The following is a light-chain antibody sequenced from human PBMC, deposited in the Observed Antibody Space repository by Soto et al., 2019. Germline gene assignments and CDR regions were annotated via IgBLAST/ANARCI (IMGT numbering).Light chain of an antibody. CDR3: QQHANYPIT. CDR2: KAS. CDR1: RNIGSW. V-gene: IGKV1-5*03. J-gene: IGKJ4*01. Sequence: DIQMTQSPSTLSASIGDRVTITCRASRNIGSWLAWYQQKAGKAPNLLIYKASTLETGVPSRFSGSAPGTEFTLTISSLQPDDFATYYCQQHANYPITFGGGTKVDIK.